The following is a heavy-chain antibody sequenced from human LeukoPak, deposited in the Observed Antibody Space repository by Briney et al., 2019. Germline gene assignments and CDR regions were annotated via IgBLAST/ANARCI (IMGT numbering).Heavy chain of an antibody. V-gene: IGHV3-33*01. J-gene: IGHJ4*02. CDR1: GFTFSSYG. D-gene: IGHD3-22*01. Sequence: GGSLRLSCAASGFTFSSYGMHWVRQAPGKGLEWVAVIWYDGSNKYYADSVKGRFTISRDNSKNTLYLQMNSLRAEDTAVYYCAREGDSDYYDSSGSPDYWGQGTLVTVSS. CDR2: IWYDGSNK. CDR3: AREGDSDYYDSSGSPDY.